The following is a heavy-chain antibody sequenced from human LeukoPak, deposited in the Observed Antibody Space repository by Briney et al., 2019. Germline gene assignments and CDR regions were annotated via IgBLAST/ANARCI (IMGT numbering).Heavy chain of an antibody. D-gene: IGHD2-21*01. J-gene: IGHJ4*02. V-gene: IGHV3-23*01. CDR2: IIGSGGSA. CDR3: AKIVGSRHC. Sequence: PGGSLRLSCSASGLTFSSYALSWVRQAPGKGLEWVSGIIGSGGSAYYADSVKGRFTISRDNSKNTLYLQMNSLRAEDTAVYYCAKIVGSRHCWDQGTLVTVSS. CDR1: GLTFSSYA.